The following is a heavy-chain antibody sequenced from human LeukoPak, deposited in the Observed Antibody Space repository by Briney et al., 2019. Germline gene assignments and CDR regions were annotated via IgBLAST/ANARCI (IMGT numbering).Heavy chain of an antibody. CDR1: GGSISSHY. D-gene: IGHD3-3*01. CDR3: ARVAAAPYDFWSGGPSNWFDP. CDR2: IYYSGST. Sequence: PSETLSLTCTVSGGSISSHYWSWIRQPPGKGLEWIGYIYYSGSTNYNPSLKSRVTISVDTSKNQFSLKLSSVTAADTVVYYCARVAAAPYDFWSGGPSNWFDPWGQGTLVAVSS. V-gene: IGHV4-59*11. J-gene: IGHJ5*02.